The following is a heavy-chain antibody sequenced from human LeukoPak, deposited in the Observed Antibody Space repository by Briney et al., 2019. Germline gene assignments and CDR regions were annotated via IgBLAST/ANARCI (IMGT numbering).Heavy chain of an antibody. CDR3: AKDERGAAGGYYFDY. CDR1: GFTFSSYA. J-gene: IGHJ4*02. CDR2: ISGSGGST. V-gene: IGHV3-23*01. Sequence: QTGGSLRLSCAASGFTFSSYAMSWVRQAPGKGLEWISAISGSGGSTYYADSVKGRFTISRDNSKNTLYLQMNSLRAEDTAVYYCAKDERGAAGGYYFDYWGQGTLVTVSS. D-gene: IGHD3-10*01.